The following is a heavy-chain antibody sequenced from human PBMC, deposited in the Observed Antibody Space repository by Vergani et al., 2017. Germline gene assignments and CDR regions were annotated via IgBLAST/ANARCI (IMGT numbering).Heavy chain of an antibody. J-gene: IGHJ3*02. CDR2: IKQDGSEK. V-gene: IGHV3-7*01. D-gene: IGHD3-3*01. Sequence: EVQLVESGGGLVQPGGSLRLSCAASGFTFSSYWMSWVRQAPGKGLEWVANIKQDGSEKYYVESVKGRFTISRDNAKNSLYLQRNSLRAEDTAVYYCARGTTYYDFWSGYYPSDAFDIWGQGTMVTVSS. CDR3: ARGTTYYDFWSGYYPSDAFDI. CDR1: GFTFSSYW.